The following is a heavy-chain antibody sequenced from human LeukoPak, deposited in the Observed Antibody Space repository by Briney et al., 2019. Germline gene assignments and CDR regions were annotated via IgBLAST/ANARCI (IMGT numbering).Heavy chain of an antibody. Sequence: VGSLRLSCAASGFTFSSYGMHWVRQAPGKGLEWVAVISYDGINKYYTDSVKGRFTISRDNSKNTLYLQMNSLRAEDTAVYFCAKGAGVHDAFDIWGQGTMVSVSS. CDR3: AKGAGVHDAFDI. J-gene: IGHJ3*02. D-gene: IGHD6-19*01. CDR1: GFTFSSYG. CDR2: ISYDGINK. V-gene: IGHV3-30*18.